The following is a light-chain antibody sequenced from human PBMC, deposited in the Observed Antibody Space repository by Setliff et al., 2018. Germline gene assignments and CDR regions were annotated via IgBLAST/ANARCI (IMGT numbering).Light chain of an antibody. V-gene: IGLV2-8*01. CDR1: SSDVGGYNY. J-gene: IGLJ1*01. CDR2: EVS. Sequence: QSALTQPPSASGSPGQSVTISCTGTSSDVGGYNYVSWYQQHPGKAPKLMIYEVSKRPSGVPDRFSGSKSGNTASLTVSGLQAEDEADYYCCSYAGSNNLPDVFGTGTKVTV. CDR3: CSYAGSNNLPDV.